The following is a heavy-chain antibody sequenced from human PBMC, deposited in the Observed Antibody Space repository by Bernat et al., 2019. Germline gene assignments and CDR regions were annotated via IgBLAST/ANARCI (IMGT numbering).Heavy chain of an antibody. CDR3: ARAPVTTLDFDY. CDR1: GGSISSGDYF. D-gene: IGHD4-17*01. J-gene: IGHJ4*02. Sequence: QVQLQESGPGLVKPSQTLSLTCTVSGGSISSGDYFWSWLRQPPGKGLEWIGYIYYTGSTYYNPSLKSRVTISVDTSKNQFSLKLNSVTAADTAVYYCARAPVTTLDFDYWGQGTLVTVSS. V-gene: IGHV4-30-4*01. CDR2: IYYTGST.